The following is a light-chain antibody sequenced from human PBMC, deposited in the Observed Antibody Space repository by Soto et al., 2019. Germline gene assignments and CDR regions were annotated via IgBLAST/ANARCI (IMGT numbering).Light chain of an antibody. J-gene: IGLJ2*01. CDR3: SSYTGSSTLDVV. Sequence: QSALTQPASVSGSPGQSITISCTGTSSDVGGYNYVSWYQQHPGKAPKLMIYDVSNRPSGVSNRFSGSKSGNTASLTISGLQAEDEADYYCSSYTGSSTLDVVFGGGTTLTVL. V-gene: IGLV2-14*01. CDR1: SSDVGGYNY. CDR2: DVS.